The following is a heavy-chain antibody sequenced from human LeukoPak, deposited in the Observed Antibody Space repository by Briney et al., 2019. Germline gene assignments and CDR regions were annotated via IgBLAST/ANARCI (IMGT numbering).Heavy chain of an antibody. CDR3: ARDRYYGSGSYSNDY. CDR1: GFTFSSYE. V-gene: IGHV3-48*03. CDR2: ISSSGSTI. D-gene: IGHD3-10*01. J-gene: IGHJ4*02. Sequence: GGSLRLSCAASGFTFSSYEMNWVRQAPGKGLEWVSYISSSGSTIYYADSVKGRFTISGDNAKNSLYLQMNSLRAEDTAVYYCARDRYYGSGSYSNDYWGQGTLVTVSS.